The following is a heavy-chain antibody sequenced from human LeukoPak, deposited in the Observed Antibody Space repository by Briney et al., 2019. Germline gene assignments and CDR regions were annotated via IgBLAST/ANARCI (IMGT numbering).Heavy chain of an antibody. D-gene: IGHD2-2*02. V-gene: IGHV3-23*01. CDR3: ARLGYCSSTSCYMGSYYYYYGMDV. Sequence: GGSLRLSCAASGFTFSRYAMSWVRHAPGKGLEWVSAISGSGGSTSYADSVKGRFTISRDNSKITLYLQMNSLRAEDTAVYYCARLGYCSSTSCYMGSYYYYYGMDVWGQGTTVTVSS. CDR2: ISGSGGST. CDR1: GFTFSRYA. J-gene: IGHJ6*02.